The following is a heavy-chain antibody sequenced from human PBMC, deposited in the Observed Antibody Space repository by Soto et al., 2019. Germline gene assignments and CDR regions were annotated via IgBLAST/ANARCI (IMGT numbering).Heavy chain of an antibody. J-gene: IGHJ4*02. D-gene: IGHD5-12*01. CDR1: GFTFSSYG. Sequence: GGSLRLSCAASGFTFSSYGMHWVRQAPGKGLEWVAVISYDGSNKYYADSVKGRFTISRDNSKNTLYLQMNSLRAEDTAVYYCAKSRDGYNYGRLDYWGKGTLVTVSS. CDR2: ISYDGSNK. CDR3: AKSRDGYNYGRLDY. V-gene: IGHV3-30*18.